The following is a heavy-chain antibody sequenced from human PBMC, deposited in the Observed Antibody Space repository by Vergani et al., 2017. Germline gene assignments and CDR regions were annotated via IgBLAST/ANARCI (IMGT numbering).Heavy chain of an antibody. CDR3: ARVIGLFDY. D-gene: IGHD1-26*01. J-gene: IGHJ4*02. Sequence: QVQLQQWGAGLLKPSETLSLTCAVYGGSFSGYYWSWIRQPPGKGLVWIGEINHSGSTNYNPSLKSGVTISVDTSKNQFSLKLSSVTAADTAVYYCARVIGLFDYWGQGTLVTVSS. CDR2: INHSGST. V-gene: IGHV4-34*01. CDR1: GGSFSGYY.